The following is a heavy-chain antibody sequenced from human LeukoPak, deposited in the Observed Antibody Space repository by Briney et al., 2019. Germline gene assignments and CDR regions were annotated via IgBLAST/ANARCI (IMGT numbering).Heavy chain of an antibody. Sequence: SETLSLTCTISGGSISSSSYYWGWIRHPPGKGLEWIGTLYYSDTYYNPSLNSRVTISVDTSKNQFSLKLSSVTAADTAVYYCARHGTMSRGVGVAFDIWGQGTMVTVSS. V-gene: IGHV4-39*01. CDR3: ARHGTMSRGVGVAFDI. J-gene: IGHJ3*02. CDR2: LYYSDT. D-gene: IGHD3-10*01. CDR1: GGSISSSSYY.